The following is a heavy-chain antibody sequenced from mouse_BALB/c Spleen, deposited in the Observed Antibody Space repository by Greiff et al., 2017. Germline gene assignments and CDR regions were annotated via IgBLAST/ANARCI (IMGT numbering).Heavy chain of an antibody. CDR3: ARQFITTVVAPFDY. CDR1: GFTFSSYA. CDR2: ISSGGSYT. V-gene: IGHV5-9-4*01. Sequence: EVQVVESGGGLVKPGGSLKLSCAASGFTFSSYAMSWVRQSPEKRLEWVAEISSGGSYTYYPDTVTGRFTISRDNAKNTLYLEMSSLRSEDTAMYYCARQFITTVVAPFDYWGQGTTLTVSS. D-gene: IGHD1-1*01. J-gene: IGHJ2*01.